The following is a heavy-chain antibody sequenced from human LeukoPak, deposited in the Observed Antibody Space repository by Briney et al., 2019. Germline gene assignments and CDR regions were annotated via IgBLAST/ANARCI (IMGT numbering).Heavy chain of an antibody. D-gene: IGHD3-10*01. CDR2: ISYDGSNK. Sequence: GRSLRLSCAASGFTFSSYAMHWVRQAPGKGLEWVAVISYDGSNKYYADSVKGRFTISRDNSKNTLYLQMNSLRAEDTAVYYCARELWFGELSSADLAYRGQGTLVTVSS. J-gene: IGHJ4*02. V-gene: IGHV3-30-3*01. CDR3: ARELWFGELSSADLAY. CDR1: GFTFSSYA.